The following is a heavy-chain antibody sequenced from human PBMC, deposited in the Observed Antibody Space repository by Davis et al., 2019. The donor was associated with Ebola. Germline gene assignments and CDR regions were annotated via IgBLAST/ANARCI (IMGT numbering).Heavy chain of an antibody. D-gene: IGHD2/OR15-2a*01. J-gene: IGHJ4*02. CDR3: ARSPFPGGIDY. Sequence: MPSETLSLTCTVSGGSISSYYWSWIRQPPGKGLEWLGYIYYSGSTNYNPSLKSRVTISVDTSKNQFSLKLSSVTAADTAVYYCARSPFPGGIDYWGQGTLVTVSS. CDR2: IYYSGST. V-gene: IGHV4-59*01. CDR1: GGSISSYY.